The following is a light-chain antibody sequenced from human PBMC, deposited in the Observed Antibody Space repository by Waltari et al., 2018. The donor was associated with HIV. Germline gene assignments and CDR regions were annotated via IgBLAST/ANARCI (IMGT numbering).Light chain of an antibody. J-gene: IGLJ1*01. V-gene: IGLV2-8*01. CDR1: SSDVGAYNY. CDR2: EVT. CDR3: SSYAGGRGGV. Sequence: QSALTQPPSASGSPGQSVTISCTGTSSDVGAYNYVSCYKQHPGKAPKLLIYEVTKRPSGVPARFSGSKSGNTASLTVSGLQAEDEADYYCSSYAGGRGGVFGTGTTVTVL.